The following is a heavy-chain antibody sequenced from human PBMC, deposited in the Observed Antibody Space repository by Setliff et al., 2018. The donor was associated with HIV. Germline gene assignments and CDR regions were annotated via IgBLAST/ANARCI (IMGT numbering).Heavy chain of an antibody. CDR3: AREGITGTTLHPY. CDR1: GFTFSDHY. D-gene: IGHD1-7*01. V-gene: IGHV3-72*01. J-gene: IGHJ4*02. Sequence: GGSLRLSCAASGFTFSDHYMDWVRQAPGKGLEWVGRTKNKDNSFTTEYAASVKGRFTISRDDSKNSLSLHMNSLKTEDTAVYYCAREGITGTTLHPYWGQGTLVTVSS. CDR2: TKNKDNSFTT.